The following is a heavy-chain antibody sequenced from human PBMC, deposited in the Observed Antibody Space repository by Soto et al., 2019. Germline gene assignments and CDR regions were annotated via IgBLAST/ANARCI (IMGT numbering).Heavy chain of an antibody. D-gene: IGHD5-12*01. Sequence: GGSLILSWAVSGFTFCSYAMHRVRQAPGKGLEWVAVISYDGSNKYYADSVKGRFTISRDNSKNTLYLQLNSLRAEDTAVYYCARVDIVATKDFDYWGQGTLVTVSS. V-gene: IGHV3-30-3*01. CDR3: ARVDIVATKDFDY. CDR2: ISYDGSNK. J-gene: IGHJ4*02. CDR1: GFTFCSYA.